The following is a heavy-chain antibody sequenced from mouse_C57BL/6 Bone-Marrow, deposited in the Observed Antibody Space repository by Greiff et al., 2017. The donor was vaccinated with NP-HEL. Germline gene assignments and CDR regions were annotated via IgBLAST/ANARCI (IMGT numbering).Heavy chain of an antibody. Sequence: EVQRVESEGGLVQPGSSMKLSCTASGFTFSDYYMAWVRQVPEKGLEWVANINYDGSSTYYLDSLKSRFIISRDNAKNILYLQMSSLKSEDTATYYCARDRGSSGFDYWGKGTTLTVSS. D-gene: IGHD3-2*02. CDR1: GFTFSDYY. CDR2: INYDGSST. J-gene: IGHJ2*01. CDR3: ARDRGSSGFDY. V-gene: IGHV5-16*01.